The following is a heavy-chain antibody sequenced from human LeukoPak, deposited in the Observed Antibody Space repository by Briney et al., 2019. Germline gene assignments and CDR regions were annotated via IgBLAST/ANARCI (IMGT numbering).Heavy chain of an antibody. J-gene: IGHJ4*02. V-gene: IGHV3-49*03. CDR1: GFTFGDYT. CDR3: SRALYSSSWYNYLDY. Sequence: GGSLRLSCTASGFTFGDYTMSWFRQAPGKGLGWVGLIRSKAYGRTTEYAASVKGRFTISGDDSKSIGYLQMNSLKTEDAAVYYCSRALYSSSWYNYLDYWGQGTLVTVSS. CDR2: IRSKAYGRTT. D-gene: IGHD6-13*01.